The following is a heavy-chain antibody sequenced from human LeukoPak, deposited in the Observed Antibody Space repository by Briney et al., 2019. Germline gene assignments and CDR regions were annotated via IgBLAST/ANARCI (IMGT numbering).Heavy chain of an antibody. V-gene: IGHV1-2*02. CDR2: INPNSGGT. CDR3: YYRVSSGYLT. J-gene: IGHJ4*02. Sequence: ATVKVSCKASGYTFTGYYMHWVRQAPGQGLEWMGWINPNSGGTYYAQKFQGRVSMTRDTSISTAYMELSSLRSDDTAVYYCYYRVSSGYLTWGQGTLVAVSS. CDR1: GYTFTGYY. D-gene: IGHD3-22*01.